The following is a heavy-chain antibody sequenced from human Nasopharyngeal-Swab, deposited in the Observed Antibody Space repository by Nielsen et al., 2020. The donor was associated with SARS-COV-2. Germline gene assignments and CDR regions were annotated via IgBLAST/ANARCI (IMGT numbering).Heavy chain of an antibody. Sequence: GESLKISCAASGFTFSSYAMHWVRQAPGKGLEWVAVISYDGSNKYYADSVKGRFTISRDNSKNTLYLQMSSLRVEDTAVYYCAAPGTRCSGDKCDMWVFDYWGQGTQVTVSS. D-gene: IGHD2-15*01. V-gene: IGHV3-30-3*01. CDR2: ISYDGSNK. CDR1: GFTFSSYA. CDR3: AAPGTRCSGDKCDMWVFDY. J-gene: IGHJ4*02.